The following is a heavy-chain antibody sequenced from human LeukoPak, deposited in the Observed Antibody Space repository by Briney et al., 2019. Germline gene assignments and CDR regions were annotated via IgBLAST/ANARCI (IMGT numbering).Heavy chain of an antibody. CDR3: ARDYRMSPSCAFDI. J-gene: IGHJ3*02. Sequence: PSQTLSLTCTVSGGSISSYYWSWIRQPPGKGLEWIGYIYYSGSTHYNPSLRSRVTISVDTSRNQFSLKLSSVTAADTAVYYCARDYRMSPSCAFDIWGQGTMVTVSS. V-gene: IGHV4-59*01. CDR1: GGSISSYY. CDR2: IYYSGST.